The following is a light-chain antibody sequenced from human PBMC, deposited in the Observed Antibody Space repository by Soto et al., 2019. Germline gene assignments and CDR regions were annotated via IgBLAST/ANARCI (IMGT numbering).Light chain of an antibody. V-gene: IGKV4-1*01. J-gene: IGKJ2*01. CDR1: QSVLYSSNNKNY. CDR2: WAS. CDR3: QQFYTSPYT. Sequence: DIVMTQSPDSLAVSLGERATINCKSSQSVLYSSNNKNYLAWYQQKPGQPPKLLIYWASTRKSRVPDRFSGSASGTDFTLTISSLQAEDVAVYYCQQFYTSPYTFGQGTRLEIK.